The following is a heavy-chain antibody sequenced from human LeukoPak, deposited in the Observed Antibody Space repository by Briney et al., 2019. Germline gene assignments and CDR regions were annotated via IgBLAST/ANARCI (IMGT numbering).Heavy chain of an antibody. CDR1: GFTSEFTFSSRY. J-gene: IGHJ4*02. V-gene: IGHV3-74*01. D-gene: IGHD6-19*01. Sequence: GGSLRLSCTVSGFTSEFTFSSRYVHWVRQAPGKGLVWVSLVKTDGTTNYADSVKGRFTVSRDNVKNTLYLQMNSLRVEDTALYYCHPLGYTSNWGRGTPVTVSS. CDR2: VKTDGTT. CDR3: HPLGYTSN.